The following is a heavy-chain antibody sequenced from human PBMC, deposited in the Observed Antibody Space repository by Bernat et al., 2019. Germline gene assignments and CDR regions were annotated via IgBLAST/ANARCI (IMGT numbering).Heavy chain of an antibody. J-gene: IGHJ2*01. D-gene: IGHD3-10*01. CDR1: GFTLSIYE. V-gene: IGHV3-30-3*01. CDR3: ARAPVWFGEWYFDL. CDR2: ISYDGSNI. Sequence: VQLVESGGGLVQPGGSLRLSCTASGFTLSIYEMHWVRQAPGKGLEWVAVISYDGSNIYYADSVKGRFTISRDNSKNTLYLQMNSLRAEDTAVYHCARAPVWFGEWYFDLWGRGTLVTVSS.